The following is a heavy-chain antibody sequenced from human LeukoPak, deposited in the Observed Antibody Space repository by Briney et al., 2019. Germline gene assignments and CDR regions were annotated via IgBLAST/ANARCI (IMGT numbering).Heavy chain of an antibody. V-gene: IGHV1-18*04. Sequence: ASVKVSCKASGYTFTSYGISWVRQAPGQGLEWMGWISAYNGNTNYAQKLQGRVTMTTDTSTSTAYMELRSLRSDDTDVYYCARGPGIQLWRFDYYYMDVWGKGTTVTVSS. CDR3: ARGPGIQLWRFDYYYMDV. D-gene: IGHD5-18*01. J-gene: IGHJ6*03. CDR1: GYTFTSYG. CDR2: ISAYNGNT.